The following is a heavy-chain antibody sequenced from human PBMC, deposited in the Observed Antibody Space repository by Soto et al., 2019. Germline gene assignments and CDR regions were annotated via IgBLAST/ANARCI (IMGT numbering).Heavy chain of an antibody. CDR3: AKDRTVAARNFDY. CDR2: ISTSIDAT. CDR1: GFSFSNYA. V-gene: IGHV3-23*01. J-gene: IGHJ4*02. Sequence: GGSLRLSCAASGFSFSNYAMHWVRQAPGKGLEWVSSISTSIDATYYADSVKGRFTISRDDSKNTLYLQMNSLRAEDSAVYYCAKDRTVAARNFDYWGQGTQVTVSS. D-gene: IGHD6-6*01.